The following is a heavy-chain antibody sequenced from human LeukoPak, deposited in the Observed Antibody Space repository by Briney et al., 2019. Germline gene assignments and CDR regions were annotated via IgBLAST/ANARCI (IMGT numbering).Heavy chain of an antibody. J-gene: IGHJ5*02. Sequence: PSETLSLTCTVSGGSISSYYWSWIRQPPGKGLEWIGYIYYSGSTNYNPSLKSRVTISVDTSKNQFSLKLSSVTAADTAVYYCARVVDGRVVPAAMVYNWFDPWGQGTLVTVSS. D-gene: IGHD2-2*01. CDR1: GGSISSYY. V-gene: IGHV4-59*01. CDR3: ARVVDGRVVPAAMVYNWFDP. CDR2: IYYSGST.